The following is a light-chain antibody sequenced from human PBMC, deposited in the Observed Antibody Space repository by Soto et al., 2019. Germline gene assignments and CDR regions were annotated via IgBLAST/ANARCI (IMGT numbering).Light chain of an antibody. CDR3: QQYNNWLT. V-gene: IGKV3-15*01. CDR1: QSVSSN. Sequence: IVMKQSPATLSVKPGERATLSCRASQSVSSNLAWYQQKPGQAPRLLIFGASTRATGIPARFSGSGSGTDFTLTISSLQSADFAIYYCQQYNNWLTFGGGTKVDIK. CDR2: GAS. J-gene: IGKJ4*01.